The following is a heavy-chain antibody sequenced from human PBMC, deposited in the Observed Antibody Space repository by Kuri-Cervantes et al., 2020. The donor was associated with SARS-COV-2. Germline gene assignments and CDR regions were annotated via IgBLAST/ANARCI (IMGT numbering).Heavy chain of an antibody. CDR2: IYHSGST. CDR3: ARAGSTPAFLEWLSPDAFDI. J-gene: IGHJ3*02. D-gene: IGHD3-3*02. V-gene: IGHV4-39*07. CDR1: GGSISSSSYY. Sequence: SETLSLTCTVSGGSISSSSYYWGWIRQPPGKGLEWIGSIYHSGSTYYNPSLKSRVTISVDTSKNQFSLKLSSVTAADTAVYYCARAGSTPAFLEWLSPDAFDIWGQGTMVTVSS.